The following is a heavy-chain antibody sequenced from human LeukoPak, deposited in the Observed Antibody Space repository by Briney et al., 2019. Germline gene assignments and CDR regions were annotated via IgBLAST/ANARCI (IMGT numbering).Heavy chain of an antibody. J-gene: IGHJ4*02. V-gene: IGHV4-34*01. CDR3: ARVKDTAMVLN. D-gene: IGHD5-18*01. CDR1: GGSFSGYY. Sequence: PSETLSLTCAVYGGSFSGYYWSWIRQPPGKGLEWIGEINHSGSTNYNPSLKSRVTISVDTSKNQFSLKLSSVTAADTAVYYCARVKDTAMVLNWGQGTLVTVSS. CDR2: INHSGST.